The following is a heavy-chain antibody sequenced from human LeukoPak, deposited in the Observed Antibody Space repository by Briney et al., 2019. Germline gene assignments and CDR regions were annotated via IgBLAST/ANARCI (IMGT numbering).Heavy chain of an antibody. CDR3: ARAARFVVVSAASFRFDP. Sequence: SQTLSLTCTVSGGSISRGSYYWSWIRQPAGKVLEWIGRIYTSGSSNYNPSLKSRVTISVATCKTQFSLKLSSVTAADTAMSYCARAARFVVVSAASFRFDPWGQGTLVTVSS. CDR1: GGSISRGSYY. CDR2: IYTSGSS. J-gene: IGHJ5*02. V-gene: IGHV4-61*02. D-gene: IGHD2-2*01.